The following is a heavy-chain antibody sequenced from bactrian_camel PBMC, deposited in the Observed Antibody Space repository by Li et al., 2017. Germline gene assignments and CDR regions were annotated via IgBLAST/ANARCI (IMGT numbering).Heavy chain of an antibody. V-gene: IGHV3S55*01. Sequence: VQLVESGGGSVQVGGSLRLSCVASGDTIGRYCMGWSRQIPDKEREAVAGIESDGSTSYADSVKGRFTISQDYAKNTLYLQMNSLKPEDTAMYYCARGDRRWYGCRPRGDEYNYWGQGTQVTVS. D-gene: IGHD6*01. CDR3: ARGDRRWYGCRPRGDEYNY. J-gene: IGHJ4*01. CDR1: GDTIGRYC. CDR2: IESDGST.